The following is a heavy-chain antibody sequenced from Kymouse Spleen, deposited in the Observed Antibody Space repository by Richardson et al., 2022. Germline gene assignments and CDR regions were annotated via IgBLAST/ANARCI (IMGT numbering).Heavy chain of an antibody. D-gene: IGHD3-10*01. V-gene: IGHV4-34*01. J-gene: IGHJ5*02. CDR1: GGSFSGYY. Sequence: QVQLQQWGAGLLKPSETLSLTCAVYGGSFSGYYWSWIRQPPGKGLEWIGEINHSGSTNYNPSLKSRVTISVDTSKNQFSLKLSSVTAADTAVYYCARQYFITMVRGVNWFDPWGQGTLVTVSS. CDR2: INHSGST. CDR3: ARQYFITMVRGVNWFDP.